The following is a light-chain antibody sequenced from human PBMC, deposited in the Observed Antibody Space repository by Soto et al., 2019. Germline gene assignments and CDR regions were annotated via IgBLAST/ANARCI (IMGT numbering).Light chain of an antibody. CDR2: AAS. CDR3: QQYGSSRWT. Sequence: EIVLTQSPGTLSLSPGERTTLSCRASQSVSSSYLAWYQQKPGQAPRLLIYAASSRATGIPDRFSGSGSGTDFPLTISRLEPEDFAVYYCQQYGSSRWTFGQGTKVDIK. J-gene: IGKJ1*01. V-gene: IGKV3-20*01. CDR1: QSVSSSY.